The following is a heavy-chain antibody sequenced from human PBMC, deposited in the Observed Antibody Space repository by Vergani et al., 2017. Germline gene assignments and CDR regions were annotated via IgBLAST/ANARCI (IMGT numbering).Heavy chain of an antibody. CDR1: GGSISSSSYY. CDR2: IYYSGRT. J-gene: IGHJ4*02. D-gene: IGHD2-21*02. Sequence: QLQLQESGPGLVKPSETLSLTCTVSGGSISSSSYYWGWIRQPPGKGLEWIGSIYYSGRTYYNPSLKSRVTISVDTSKNQFSLKLSSVTAADTAGYYCARAYCGGDCYSFEYPDYFDYWGQGTLVTVSS. CDR3: ARAYCGGDCYSFEYPDYFDY. V-gene: IGHV4-39*07.